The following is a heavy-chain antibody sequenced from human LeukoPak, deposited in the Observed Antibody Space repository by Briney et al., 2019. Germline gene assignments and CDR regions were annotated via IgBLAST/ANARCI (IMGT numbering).Heavy chain of an antibody. D-gene: IGHD2-2*03. CDR1: GFTISSYA. Sequence: GGSLRLSCAASGFTISSYAMSWVRQAPGKGLEWVSAISGSGGSTYYADSVKGRFTISRDNSKNTLYLQMNSLRAEDTAVYYCAKYGSAMDIRDYWGQGTLVTVSS. J-gene: IGHJ4*02. CDR3: AKYGSAMDIRDY. CDR2: ISGSGGST. V-gene: IGHV3-23*01.